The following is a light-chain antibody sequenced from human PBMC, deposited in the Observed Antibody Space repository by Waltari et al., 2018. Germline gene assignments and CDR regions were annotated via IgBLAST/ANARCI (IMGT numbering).Light chain of an antibody. Sequence: EIVLTQSPATLSLSQGARDTLSFRASQCASKYVALYQQRPGQPTRLLIYDASNRAAGVPDRFDAFGSGTDFTLTINSLEPEDFAVYYCQQRNDWPLTFGGGTRVEIK. CDR3: QQRNDWPLT. V-gene: IGKV3-11*01. CDR2: DAS. CDR1: QCASKY. J-gene: IGKJ4*01.